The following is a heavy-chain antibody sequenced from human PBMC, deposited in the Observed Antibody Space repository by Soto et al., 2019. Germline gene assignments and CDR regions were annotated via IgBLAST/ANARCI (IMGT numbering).Heavy chain of an antibody. J-gene: IGHJ6*02. D-gene: IGHD3-3*01. CDR2: IYYSGST. CDR1: GGSISSYY. V-gene: IGHV4-59*13. CDR3: ARTAIWSGYPRVYYYYGMDV. Sequence: QVQLQESGPGLVKPSETLSLTCTVSGGSISSYYWSWIRQPPGKGLEWIGYIYYSGSTNYNPSLNRRVTISVDTSKNRFSLKLSSVTAADTAVYYCARTAIWSGYPRVYYYYGMDVWGQGTTVTVSS.